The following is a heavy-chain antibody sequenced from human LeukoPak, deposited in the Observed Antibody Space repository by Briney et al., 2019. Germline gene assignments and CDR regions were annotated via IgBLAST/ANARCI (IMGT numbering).Heavy chain of an antibody. J-gene: IGHJ6*03. D-gene: IGHD1-26*01. Sequence: ASVKVSCKASGYTFTSYYMHWVRQAPGQRLEWMGIIKTSVGSTSYAQTLQGRVTMTRATSTSTVYMELSSLRSEYTAVYYCARDGGGDRYSGSYYYYYYYMDVWGKGTTVTVSS. CDR3: ARDGGGDRYSGSYYYYYYYMDV. V-gene: IGHV1-46*01. CDR1: GYTFTSYY. CDR2: IKTSVGST.